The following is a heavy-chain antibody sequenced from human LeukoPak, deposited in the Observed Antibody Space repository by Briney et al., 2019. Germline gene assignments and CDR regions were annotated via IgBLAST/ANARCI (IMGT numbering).Heavy chain of an antibody. CDR3: ARDEGNWFDP. CDR1: GASIGDFY. CDR2: FYYSGNT. Sequence: PSETLSLTCTVSGASIGDFYWNWVRQPPGKGLEWIGYFYYSGNTNYNPSLKSRVTISVDTSKNRFSLKLTSVTAADTAVYYCARDEGNWFDPWGQGTLVTVSS. J-gene: IGHJ5*02. V-gene: IGHV4-59*01.